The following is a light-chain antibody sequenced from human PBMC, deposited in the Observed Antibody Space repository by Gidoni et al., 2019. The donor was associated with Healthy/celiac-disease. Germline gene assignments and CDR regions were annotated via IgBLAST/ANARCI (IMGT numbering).Light chain of an antibody. Sequence: EIVLTQYPATLSLSPGERATLSCRASQSVSSYLAWYQQKPGQAPRLLIYDASNRATGIPARFSGSWSVTDFTLTISSLEPEDFAVYYCQQRSNWSGLTFGGGTKVEIK. V-gene: IGKV3-11*01. J-gene: IGKJ4*01. CDR3: QQRSNWSGLT. CDR2: DAS. CDR1: QSVSSY.